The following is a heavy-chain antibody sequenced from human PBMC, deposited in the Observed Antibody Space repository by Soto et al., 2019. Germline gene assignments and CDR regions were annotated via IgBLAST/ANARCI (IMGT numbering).Heavy chain of an antibody. D-gene: IGHD3-10*01. CDR2: INHSGST. CDR3: ARGPITMVRGVTPWYYYYGMDV. CDR1: GGSFSGYY. J-gene: IGHJ6*02. Sequence: PSETRSLTCAVYGGSFSGYYWSWIRQPPGKGLEWIGEINHSGSTNYNPSLKSRVTISVDTSKNQFSLKLSSVTAADTAVYYCARGPITMVRGVTPWYYYYGMDVWGQGTTVTVSS. V-gene: IGHV4-34*01.